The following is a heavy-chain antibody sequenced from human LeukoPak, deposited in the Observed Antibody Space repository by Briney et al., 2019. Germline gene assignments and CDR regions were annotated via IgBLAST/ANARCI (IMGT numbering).Heavy chain of an antibody. V-gene: IGHV4-59*01. J-gene: IGHJ6*03. CDR2: IYYSGST. CDR1: GGSINNYY. D-gene: IGHD3-10*01. Sequence: PSETLSLTCTVSGGSINNYYWSWIRQPPGKGLEWIGYIYYSGSTNYNPSLKSRVTISAETSKNQFSLKLSSVTAADTAVYYCARTTMVRGTYYMDVWGKGTTVTISS. CDR3: ARTTMVRGTYYMDV.